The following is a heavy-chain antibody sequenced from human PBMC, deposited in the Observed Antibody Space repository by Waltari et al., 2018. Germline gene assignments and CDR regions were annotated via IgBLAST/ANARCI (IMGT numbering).Heavy chain of an antibody. J-gene: IGHJ6*02. CDR3: AREIVVVPAAIRYYYGMDV. D-gene: IGHD2-2*01. CDR2: IIPIFGTA. V-gene: IGHV1-69*01. Sequence: QVQLVQSGAEVKKPGSSVKVSCKASGGTFSSSAISWVRQAPGQGLEWMGGIIPIFGTANYAQKFQGRVTITADESTSTAYMELSSLRSEDTAVYYCAREIVVVPAAIRYYYGMDVWGQGTTVTVSS. CDR1: GGTFSSSA.